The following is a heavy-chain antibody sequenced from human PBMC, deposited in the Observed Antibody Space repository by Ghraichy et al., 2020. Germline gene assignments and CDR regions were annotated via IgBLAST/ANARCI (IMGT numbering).Heavy chain of an antibody. J-gene: IGHJ5*02. CDR1: GGTFSSYA. CDR3: ARDGKGASYYGWFDP. CDR2: IIPIFGTA. D-gene: IGHD1-26*01. Sequence: SVKVSCKASGGTFSSYAISWVRQAPGQGLEWMGGIIPIFGTANYAQKFQGRVTITADESTSTAYMELSSLRSEDTAVYYCARDGKGASYYGWFDPWGQGTLVTVSS. V-gene: IGHV1-69*13.